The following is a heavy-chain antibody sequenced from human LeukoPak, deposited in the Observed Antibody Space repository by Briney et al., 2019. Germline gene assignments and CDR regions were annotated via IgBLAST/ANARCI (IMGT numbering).Heavy chain of an antibody. CDR1: GFTVSSNY. CDR3: ARGDPMVANPPDFDD. D-gene: IGHD5-12*01. CDR2: IYSGGNT. V-gene: IGHV3-53*01. J-gene: IGHJ4*02. Sequence: PGGSLRLSCAASGFTVSSNYMSWVRQAPGKGLEWVSDIYSGGNTYYADPVEGRFTISRDNSKNTLYLQMNSLRVEDTAVYYYARGDPMVANPPDFDDWGRGTLVTVSS.